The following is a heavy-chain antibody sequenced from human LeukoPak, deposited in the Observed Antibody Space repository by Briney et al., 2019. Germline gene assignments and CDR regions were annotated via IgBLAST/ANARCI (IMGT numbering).Heavy chain of an antibody. D-gene: IGHD6-13*01. V-gene: IGHV4-59*01. J-gene: IGHJ6*03. Sequence: SETLSLTCTVSGGSISSYYWSWIRQPPGKGLEWIGYIYYSGSTNYNPSLKSRVTISVGTSKNQFSLKLSSVTAADTAVYYCARWDSWYGAYYMGVWGKGTTVTVSS. CDR1: GGSISSYY. CDR2: IYYSGST. CDR3: ARWDSWYGAYYMGV.